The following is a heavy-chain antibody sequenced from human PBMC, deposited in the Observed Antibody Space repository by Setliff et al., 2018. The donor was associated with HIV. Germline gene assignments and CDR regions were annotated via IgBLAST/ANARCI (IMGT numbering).Heavy chain of an antibody. CDR3: ARRGVEFRELLYSIGAFDL. D-gene: IGHD3-10*01. Sequence: SETLSLTCTVSGGSIRSGPYYWSWIRQPAGKGLEWIGQIYTSGSTKYNPSLKSRVTISVGTPKKQFSLKLTSVTATDTAVYYCARRGVEFRELLYSIGAFDLWGQGTMVTVSS. CDR1: GGSIRSGPYY. V-gene: IGHV4-61*09. CDR2: IYTSGST. J-gene: IGHJ3*01.